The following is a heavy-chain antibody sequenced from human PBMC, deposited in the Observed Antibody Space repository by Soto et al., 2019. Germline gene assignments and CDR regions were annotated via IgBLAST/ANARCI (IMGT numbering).Heavy chain of an antibody. D-gene: IGHD2-8*01. Sequence: QVQMVQSGAEVQKPGSSVKVSCKASGDTFTTNSLNWVRQGPGQGLEWMGGIIPVVGTTKYAQKYKDRVTITGDKSTNTAYMELSSMRSDDTAVYYCARGLLYATTYFDYWGQGTPVNVSS. CDR2: IIPVVGTT. J-gene: IGHJ4*02. CDR1: GDTFTTNS. V-gene: IGHV1-69*06. CDR3: ARGLLYATTYFDY.